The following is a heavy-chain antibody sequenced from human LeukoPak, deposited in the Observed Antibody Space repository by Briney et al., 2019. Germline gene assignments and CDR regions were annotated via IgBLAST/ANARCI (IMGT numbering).Heavy chain of an antibody. CDR1: GFSFSVYE. D-gene: IGHD2-15*01. Sequence: GGSLRLSCAASGFSFSVYEMHWVRQAPGKGLEWISDISSSGTTTYYADSVKGRFTISRDNAKNSLYLQMNSLRAEDTAVCYCAREDIVVVRPYYFDYWGQGTLVTVSS. J-gene: IGHJ4*02. V-gene: IGHV3-48*03. CDR3: AREDIVVVRPYYFDY. CDR2: ISSSGTTT.